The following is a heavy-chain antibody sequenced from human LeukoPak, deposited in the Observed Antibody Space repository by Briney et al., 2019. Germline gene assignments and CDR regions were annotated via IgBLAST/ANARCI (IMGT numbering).Heavy chain of an antibody. CDR2: ISGSGGST. J-gene: IGHJ4*02. CDR3: AKGYDDILTSLDY. Sequence: GGSLRLSCAASGFTLSSYVMTWVRQAPGKGLEWVSGISGSGGSTYYADSVKGRFTISRDISKNTLYLQMNSLRAEDTAVYYCAKGYDDILTSLDYWGQGTLVTVSS. V-gene: IGHV3-23*01. CDR1: GFTLSSYV. D-gene: IGHD3-9*01.